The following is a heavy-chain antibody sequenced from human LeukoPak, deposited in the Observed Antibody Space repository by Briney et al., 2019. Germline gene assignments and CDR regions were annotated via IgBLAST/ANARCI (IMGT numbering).Heavy chain of an antibody. J-gene: IGHJ4*02. V-gene: IGHV4-39*01. CDR2: IYYSGST. Sequence: SETLSLTCTVSGGSISSSSYYWGWIRQPPGKGLEWIGSIYYSGSTYYNPSLKSRVTISVDTSKNQFSLKLSSVTAADTAVYYCARHPYDTLTGYNYYFDYWGQGTLVTVSS. D-gene: IGHD3-9*01. CDR1: GGSISSSSYY. CDR3: ARHPYDTLTGYNYYFDY.